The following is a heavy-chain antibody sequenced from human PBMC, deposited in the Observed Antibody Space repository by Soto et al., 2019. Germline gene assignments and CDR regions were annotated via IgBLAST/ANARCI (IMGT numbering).Heavy chain of an antibody. J-gene: IGHJ2*01. Sequence: KRLEWGSVIYSGGSTYYADSMKGRFTISRDHSKNTLYLQMNSLRAEDTAVFFFFQAEDGIRGVRSVSAFLLNRSSDL. CDR2: IYSGGST. V-gene: IGHV3-66*01. CDR3: FQAEDGIRGVRSVSAFLLNRSSDL. D-gene: IGHD3-10*02.